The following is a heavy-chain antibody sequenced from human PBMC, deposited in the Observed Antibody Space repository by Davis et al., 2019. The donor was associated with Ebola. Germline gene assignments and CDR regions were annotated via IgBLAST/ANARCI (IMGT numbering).Heavy chain of an antibody. CDR1: GFVFSSYV. D-gene: IGHD2/OR15-2a*01. V-gene: IGHV3-48*01. Sequence: GESLKISCAASGFVFSSYVMSWVRQAPGKGLEWVSYISSGGTTIYYAGSVKGRFTISRDNANNSLYLQMNSLRAEDTAVFYCARVRWQNSYYFDYWGQGTLVTVSS. CDR2: ISSGGTTI. CDR3: ARVRWQNSYYFDY. J-gene: IGHJ4*02.